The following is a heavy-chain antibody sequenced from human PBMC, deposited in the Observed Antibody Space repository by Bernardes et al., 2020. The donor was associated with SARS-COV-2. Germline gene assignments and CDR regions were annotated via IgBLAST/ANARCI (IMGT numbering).Heavy chain of an antibody. D-gene: IGHD2-2*01. V-gene: IGHV1-8*01. J-gene: IGHJ6*02. CDR2: MNPNSGNT. CDR1: GYTFTSYD. CDR3: ARKIVVVPAAYYYYYGMDV. Sequence: ASVKVSCKASGYTFTSYDINWVRQATGQGLEWMGWMNPNSGNTGYAQKFQGRVTMTRNTSISTAYMELSSLRSEDTAVYYCARKIVVVPAAYYYYYGMDVWGQGTTVTVSS.